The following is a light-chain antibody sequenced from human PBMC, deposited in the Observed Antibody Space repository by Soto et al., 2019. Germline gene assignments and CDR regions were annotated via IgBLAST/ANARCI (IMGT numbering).Light chain of an antibody. CDR3: QQYERWPPLT. CDR2: DAS. CDR1: QSVSSY. J-gene: IGKJ4*01. Sequence: EIVLTQSPATLSLSPGERATLSCRASQSVSSYLAWYQQKPGQAPRLLISDASNRATGIPARFSGSGSGTEFTLTINDLQSEDFAVYYCQQYERWPPLTFGGGTKVDIK. V-gene: IGKV3-11*01.